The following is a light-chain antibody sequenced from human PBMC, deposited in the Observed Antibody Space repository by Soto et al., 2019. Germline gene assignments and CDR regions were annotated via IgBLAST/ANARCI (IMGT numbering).Light chain of an antibody. Sequence: QSVLTKPASASGSPGQSITISCTGSNSDVGAYNFVSWFQQHPGKAPKLIIYEVTSRPSGVSSRFSGSKSGNTASLNISGLQAEDEGDYYRCSYTKTIIPCVFVGGTKLTVL. V-gene: IGLV2-14*01. CDR3: CSYTKTIIPCV. J-gene: IGLJ3*02. CDR2: EVT. CDR1: NSDVGAYNF.